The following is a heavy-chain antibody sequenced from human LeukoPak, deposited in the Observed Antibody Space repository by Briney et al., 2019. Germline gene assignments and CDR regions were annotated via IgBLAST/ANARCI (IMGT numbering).Heavy chain of an antibody. Sequence: ASVKVSCKASGYTFTDYYMHWVRQAPGQGLEWMGWINPNSGVPNFAQKFPGRVTMTRDTSISTAYMELSRLRSDDTAVYYCARDQSVPMDYWGQGTLVTVSS. J-gene: IGHJ4*02. CDR1: GYTFTDYY. CDR2: INPNSGVP. V-gene: IGHV1-2*02. CDR3: ARDQSVPMDY.